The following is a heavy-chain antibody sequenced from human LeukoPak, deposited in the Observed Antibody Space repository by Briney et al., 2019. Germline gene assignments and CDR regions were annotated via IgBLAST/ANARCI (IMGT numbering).Heavy chain of an antibody. V-gene: IGHV4-59*13. CDR3: ARGTYDDYFYYYVMNV. CDR2: IYHSGST. D-gene: IGHD3-3*01. J-gene: IGHJ6*02. CDR1: GGSISTYY. Sequence: SETLSLTCTVSGGSISTYYWDWIRQPPGKGLEWIGYIYHSGSTNYNPSLQSRVTISVDTSKNQFSLRLTSVTAADTAVYFCARGTYDDYFYYYVMNVWGQGATVTVSS.